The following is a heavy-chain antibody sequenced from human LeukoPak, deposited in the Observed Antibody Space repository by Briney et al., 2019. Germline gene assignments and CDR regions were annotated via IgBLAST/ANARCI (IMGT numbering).Heavy chain of an antibody. D-gene: IGHD6-19*01. J-gene: IGHJ6*02. CDR3: ARDQCILYYFYGMDV. V-gene: IGHV3-21*01. CDR1: GFTFSRYS. CDR2: ISSSSSYI. Sequence: GGSLRLSCAASGFTFSRYSMNWVRQAPGKGLEWVSSISSSSSYIYYADSVKGRFTISRDNAKNTLYLQMNSLRAEDTAVYYCARDQCILYYFYGMDVWGQGTTVTVS.